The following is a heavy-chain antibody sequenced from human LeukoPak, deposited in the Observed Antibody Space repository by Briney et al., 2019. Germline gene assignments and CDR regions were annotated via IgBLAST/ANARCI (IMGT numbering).Heavy chain of an antibody. J-gene: IGHJ3*02. CDR1: GGSITNLNYY. D-gene: IGHD1-26*01. CDR3: AGRGSSSGTFDI. CDR2: IYTSGGT. V-gene: IGHV4-61*02. Sequence: SETLSLTCTVSGGSITNLNYYWTWIRQPVGKRLEWIGRIYTSGGTDYNPSLKTRATLSVDKSKNQFSLNLASLTAADTALYYCAGRGSSSGTFDIWGPGTFVTVSS.